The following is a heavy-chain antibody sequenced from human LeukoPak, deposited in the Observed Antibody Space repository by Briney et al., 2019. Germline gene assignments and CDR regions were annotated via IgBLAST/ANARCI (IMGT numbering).Heavy chain of an antibody. CDR1: GFTVSSNY. D-gene: IGHD6-19*01. Sequence: AGGSLRLSCAASGFTVSSNYMSWVRQAPGKGLEWVSVIYSGGSTYYADSMKGRFTISRDNSKNTLYLQMNSLRAEDTAVYYCARAPYSSGSSLDYWGQGTLVTVSS. J-gene: IGHJ4*02. CDR3: ARAPYSSGSSLDY. V-gene: IGHV3-53*01. CDR2: IYSGGST.